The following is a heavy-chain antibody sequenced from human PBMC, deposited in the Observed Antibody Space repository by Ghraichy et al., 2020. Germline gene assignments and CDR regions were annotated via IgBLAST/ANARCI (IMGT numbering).Heavy chain of an antibody. CDR1: GGSISSGGYY. J-gene: IGHJ6*02. CDR3: ARASMEQSLGMDV. V-gene: IGHV4-31*03. CDR2: IYYSGST. D-gene: IGHD1-26*01. Sequence: LNISCTVSGGSISSGGYYWSWIRQHPGKGLEWIGYIYYSGSTYYNPSLKSRVTISVDTSKNQFSLKLSSVTAADTAVYYCARASMEQSLGMDVWGQGTTVTVSS.